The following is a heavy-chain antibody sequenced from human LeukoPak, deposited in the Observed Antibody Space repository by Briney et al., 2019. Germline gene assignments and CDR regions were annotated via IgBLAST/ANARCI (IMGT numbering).Heavy chain of an antibody. CDR2: IKQDGGEK. CDR3: ARAPIVVVPTWRPTYFDY. CDR1: GFTFSSYW. V-gene: IGHV3-7*01. J-gene: IGHJ4*02. D-gene: IGHD2-2*01. Sequence: GGSLRLSCTTSGFTFSSYWMSWVRQAPGKGLEWVAKIKQDGGEKYYVDSVKGRFTISRDNAKNSLYLQMNSLRAEDTAIYYCARAPIVVVPTWRPTYFDYWGQGTLVTVSS.